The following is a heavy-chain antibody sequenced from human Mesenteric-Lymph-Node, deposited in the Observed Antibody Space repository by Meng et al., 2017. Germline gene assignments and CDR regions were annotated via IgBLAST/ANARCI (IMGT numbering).Heavy chain of an antibody. J-gene: IGHJ6*02. V-gene: IGHV3-49*04. Sequence: GESLKISCTASGFTFGDYAMSWVRQAPGKGLEWVGFIRSKAYDGTTEYAASVKGRFTISRDDSKSIAYLQMNSLKTEDTAVYYCTRVGSTTNYYYYYGMDVWGQGTTVTVSS. CDR1: GFTFGDYA. D-gene: IGHD2/OR15-2a*01. CDR3: TRVGSTTNYYYYYGMDV. CDR2: IRSKAYDGTT.